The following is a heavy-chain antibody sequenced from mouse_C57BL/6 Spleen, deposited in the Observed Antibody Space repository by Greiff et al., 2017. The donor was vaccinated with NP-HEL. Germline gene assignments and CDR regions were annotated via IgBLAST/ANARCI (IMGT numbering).Heavy chain of an antibody. D-gene: IGHD2-1*01. CDR1: GYAFSSSW. CDR2: IYPGDGDT. CDR3: ARSDPYGNYFYYFDY. J-gene: IGHJ2*01. V-gene: IGHV1-82*01. Sequence: VQLQQSGPELVKPGASVKISCKASGYAFSSSWMNWVKQRPGKGLEWIGRIYPGDGDTNYNGKFKGKATLTADKSSSTAYMPLSSLTSEDSAVYCCARSDPYGNYFYYFDYWGQGTTLTVSS.